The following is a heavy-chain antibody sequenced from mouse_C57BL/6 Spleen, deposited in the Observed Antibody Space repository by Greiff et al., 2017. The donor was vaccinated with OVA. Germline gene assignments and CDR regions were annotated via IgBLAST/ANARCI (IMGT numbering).Heavy chain of an antibody. J-gene: IGHJ2*01. CDR2: ISSGSSTI. CDR1: GFTFSDYG. CDR3: ARGGWSYYFDY. D-gene: IGHD2-3*01. Sequence: EVKVVESGGGLVKPGGSLKLSCAASGFTFSDYGMHWVRQAPEKGLAWVAYISSGSSTIYYADTVKGRFTISRDNAKNTLFLQMTSLRSEDTAMYYCARGGWSYYFDYWGQGTTLTVSS. V-gene: IGHV5-17*01.